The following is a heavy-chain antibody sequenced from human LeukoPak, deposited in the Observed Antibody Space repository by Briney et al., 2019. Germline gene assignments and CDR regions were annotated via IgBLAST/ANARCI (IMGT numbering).Heavy chain of an antibody. V-gene: IGHV1-24*01. CDR2: FDPKDGET. J-gene: IGHJ3*02. CDR3: ATDQDYDVWSGRFQGAFDI. CDR1: GYTLTELS. Sequence: ASVKVSCKVSGYTLTELSMHWVRQAPGKGLEWMGGFDPKDGETIYAQKFPGRVTMTEDTSTDTAYMELSSLRSEDTALYYCATDQDYDVWSGRFQGAFDIWGQGTMVTVSS. D-gene: IGHD3-3*01.